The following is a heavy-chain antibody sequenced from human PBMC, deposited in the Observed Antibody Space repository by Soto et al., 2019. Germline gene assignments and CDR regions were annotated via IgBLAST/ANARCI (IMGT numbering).Heavy chain of an antibody. V-gene: IGHV1-18*01. D-gene: IGHD3-3*01. Sequence: QVQLVQSGAEVKKPGASVKVSCKASGYTFTSYGISWVRQAPGQGLEWMGWISAYNGNTNYAQKLQGRVTMTTDTSTSTADMELRSLRSDDTAVYYCARDLDFWSCYLPYYYYYGMDVWGQGTTVTVSS. J-gene: IGHJ6*02. CDR2: ISAYNGNT. CDR1: GYTFTSYG. CDR3: ARDLDFWSCYLPYYYYYGMDV.